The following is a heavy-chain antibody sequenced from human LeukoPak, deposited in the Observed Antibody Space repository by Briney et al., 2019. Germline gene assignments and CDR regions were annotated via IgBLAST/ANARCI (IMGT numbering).Heavy chain of an antibody. CDR1: GFTFDDYA. J-gene: IGHJ4*02. V-gene: IGHV3-43D*04. CDR2: IIWDGGRT. D-gene: IGHD2-21*02. Sequence: GGSLRLSCAASGFTFDDYAIHCVRPAPRKGRKCGSLIIWDGGRTYYEDYVKGRFTISRDNSKNSLYLQMNSLRAEDPALSYCEKDRARLDCGGDCYTLDYWGQGTLVTVSS. CDR3: EKDRARLDCGGDCYTLDY.